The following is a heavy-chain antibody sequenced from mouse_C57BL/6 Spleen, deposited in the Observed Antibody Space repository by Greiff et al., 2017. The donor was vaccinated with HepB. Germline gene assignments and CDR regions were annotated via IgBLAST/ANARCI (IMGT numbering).Heavy chain of an antibody. CDR2: IHPNSGST. D-gene: IGHD1-1*01. Sequence: VQLQQSGAELVKPGASVKLSCKASGYTFTSYWMHWVKQRPGQGLEWIGMIHPNSGSTNYNEKFKSKATLTVDKSSSTAYMQLSSLTSEDSAVYYCARFPVITTVVANAMDYWGQGTSVTVSS. CDR3: ARFPVITTVVANAMDY. J-gene: IGHJ4*01. CDR1: GYTFTSYW. V-gene: IGHV1-64*01.